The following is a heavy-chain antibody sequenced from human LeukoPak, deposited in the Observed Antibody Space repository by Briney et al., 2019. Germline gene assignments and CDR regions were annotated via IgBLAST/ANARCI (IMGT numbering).Heavy chain of an antibody. Sequence: RGSLRLSCTASGLRFSDFWMHWVRQAPGKGLVWVSRIRGDGYDTNYADSVKGRFTISRDNAQNTLYLQMNSLRAEDTAVYYCASDRVLGSGSLDNWGQGTLVTVSS. J-gene: IGHJ4*02. D-gene: IGHD3-10*01. CDR3: ASDRVLGSGSLDN. CDR1: GLRFSDFW. CDR2: IRGDGYDT. V-gene: IGHV3-74*01.